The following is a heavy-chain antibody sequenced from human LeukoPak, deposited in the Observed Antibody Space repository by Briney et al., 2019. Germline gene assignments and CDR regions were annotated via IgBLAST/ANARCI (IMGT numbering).Heavy chain of an antibody. J-gene: IGHJ4*02. CDR2: IMQDGSAR. Sequence: GGSLRLSCVASGFNFNKFWMSWVRQAPGKGLEWVANIMQDGSARYYVDSVKGRFTISRDNAKNSVYLQMNSLRVEDTAVYYCISGYQWNHWGQGTLVTVSS. CDR3: ISGYQWNH. V-gene: IGHV3-7*03. D-gene: IGHD3-22*01. CDR1: GFNFNKFW.